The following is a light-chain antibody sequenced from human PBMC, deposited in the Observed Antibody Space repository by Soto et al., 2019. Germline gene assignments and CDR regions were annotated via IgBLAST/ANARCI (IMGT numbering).Light chain of an antibody. CDR2: EVT. CDR3: SSYRTSNTYV. V-gene: IGLV2-14*01. J-gene: IGLJ1*01. Sequence: QSVLTQPASMSGSPGQTITISCTGTSSDIGGYNYVSWYQQHPGKAPKLIIYEVTNRPSGVSHRFSGSKSGNTAFLAISGLQAEDETDYHCSSYRTSNTYVFGTGTKVTVL. CDR1: SSDIGGYNY.